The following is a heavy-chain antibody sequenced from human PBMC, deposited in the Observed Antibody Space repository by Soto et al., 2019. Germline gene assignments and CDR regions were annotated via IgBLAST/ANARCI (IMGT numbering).Heavy chain of an antibody. CDR2: ISSSSSTI. CDR1: GFTFSSYS. CDR3: ARAREDIVVVVAAGYYFDY. D-gene: IGHD2-15*01. Sequence: GGSLRLSCAASGFTFSSYSMNWVRQAPGKGLEWVSYISSSSSTIYYADSVKGRFTISRDNAKNSLYLQMNSLRAEDTAVYYCARAREDIVVVVAAGYYFDYWGQGTLVTVSS. J-gene: IGHJ4*02. V-gene: IGHV3-48*01.